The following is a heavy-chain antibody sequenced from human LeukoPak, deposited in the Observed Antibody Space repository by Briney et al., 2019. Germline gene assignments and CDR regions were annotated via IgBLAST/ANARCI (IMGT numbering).Heavy chain of an antibody. CDR3: ARGDYYDSSGTIY. CDR2: INHSGST. Sequence: SETLSLTCAVYGGSFSGYYWSWIRQPPVKGLEWIGEINHSGSTNYNPSLKSRVTISVDTSKNQFSLKLSSVTAADTAVYYCARGDYYDSSGTIYWGQGTLVTVSS. J-gene: IGHJ4*02. D-gene: IGHD3-22*01. V-gene: IGHV4-34*01. CDR1: GGSFSGYY.